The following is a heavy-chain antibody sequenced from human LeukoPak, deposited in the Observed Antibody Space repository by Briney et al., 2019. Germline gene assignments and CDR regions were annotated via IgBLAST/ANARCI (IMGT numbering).Heavy chain of an antibody. V-gene: IGHV3-74*01. CDR3: ARLDILTGNYYYFNF. Sequence: QPGASLRLSCAASGFTFSSYWMHWVRQAPGMGLVWVSRISGDGSATSYADSVKGRFTISRDNAKNTLYLQMNSLRAEDTAVYYCARLDILTGNYYYFNFWGQGTLVTVSS. J-gene: IGHJ4*02. CDR1: GFTFSSYW. CDR2: ISGDGSAT. D-gene: IGHD3-9*01.